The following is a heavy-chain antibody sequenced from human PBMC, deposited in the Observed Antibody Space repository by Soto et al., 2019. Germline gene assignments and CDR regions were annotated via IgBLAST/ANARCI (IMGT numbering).Heavy chain of an antibody. CDR2: IYHSGST. D-gene: IGHD3-10*01. J-gene: IGHJ6*02. Sequence: QVQLQESGPGLVKPSGTLSLTCAVSGGSISSSNWWSWVRQPPGKGLEWIGEIYHSGSTNYNPSLESRVTISVDKSMNQFSLKLSSVTAADTAVYYCAGGRRYYYVSGGGYGMDVWGQGTTVTVSS. CDR1: GGSISSSNW. V-gene: IGHV4-4*02. CDR3: AGGRRYYYVSGGGYGMDV.